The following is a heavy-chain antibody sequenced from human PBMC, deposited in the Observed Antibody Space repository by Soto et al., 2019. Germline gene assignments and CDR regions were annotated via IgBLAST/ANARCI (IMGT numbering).Heavy chain of an antibody. Sequence: QVYLVQSGAEVKKPGSSVKISCKASGGIFSSNTINWVRQAAGQGLEWMGGIIPLFGTANYAEKFQGRVTITADKSTKTEYMELTRLRSEATAVYYCASKAACGGDCYAFDSWGQGTLVTVSS. D-gene: IGHD2-21*02. CDR2: IIPLFGTA. J-gene: IGHJ4*02. CDR1: GGIFSSNT. V-gene: IGHV1-69*06. CDR3: ASKAACGGDCYAFDS.